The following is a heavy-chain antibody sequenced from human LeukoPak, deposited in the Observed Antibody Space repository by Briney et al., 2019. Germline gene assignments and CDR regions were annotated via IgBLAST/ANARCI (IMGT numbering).Heavy chain of an antibody. Sequence: SETLSLTCSVSGDSIRSYYWSWIPLPAGKGLEWIGRIYTSGSTNYNPSLKTRVTMSVDTSKNQFSLRLSSVTAADTAVYYCAREGTYCSRTSCYDSFLDYWGQGTLVTVSS. J-gene: IGHJ4*02. D-gene: IGHD2-2*01. V-gene: IGHV4-4*07. CDR3: AREGTYCSRTSCYDSFLDY. CDR1: GDSIRSYY. CDR2: IYTSGST.